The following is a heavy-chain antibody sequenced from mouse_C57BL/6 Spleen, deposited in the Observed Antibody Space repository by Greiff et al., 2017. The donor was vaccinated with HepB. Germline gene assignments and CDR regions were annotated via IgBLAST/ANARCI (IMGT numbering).Heavy chain of an antibody. CDR2: IRLKSDNYAT. CDR1: GFTFSNYW. J-gene: IGHJ3*01. D-gene: IGHD1-1*01. V-gene: IGHV6-3*01. Sequence: EVKVEESGGGLVQPGGSMKLSCVASGFTFSNYWMNWVRQSPEKGLEWVAQIRLKSDNYATHYAESVKGRFTISRDDSKSSVYLQMNNLRAEDTGIYYCTEGYYGQAGGQGTLVTVSA. CDR3: TEGYYGQA.